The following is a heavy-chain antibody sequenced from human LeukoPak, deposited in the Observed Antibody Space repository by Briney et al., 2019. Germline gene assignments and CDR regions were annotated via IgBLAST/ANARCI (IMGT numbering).Heavy chain of an antibody. Sequence: PSETLSLTCTVSGGSISSGSYYWSWIRQPAGKGLEWIGRIYTSGSTNYNPSLKSRVTIPVDTSKNQFSLKLSSVTAADTAVYYCAGLGYCSSTSCFDPWGQGTLVTVSS. CDR1: GGSISSGSYY. V-gene: IGHV4-61*02. J-gene: IGHJ5*02. CDR3: AGLGYCSSTSCFDP. D-gene: IGHD2-2*01. CDR2: IYTSGST.